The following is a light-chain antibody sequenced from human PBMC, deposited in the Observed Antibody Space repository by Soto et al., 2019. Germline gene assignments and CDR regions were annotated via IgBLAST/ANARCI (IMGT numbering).Light chain of an antibody. V-gene: IGLV2-14*01. CDR1: SRDIGNYNY. J-gene: IGLJ1*01. Sequence: PASLSGSPEHSITISCTGTSRDIGNYNYVSWYQHHPGKAPKLMIYEVTSRPSGVSDRFSGSKSGMTASLTISGLQPEDEADHFCASYRSANTLVVFGTGTKVTVL. CDR3: ASYRSANTLVV. CDR2: EVT.